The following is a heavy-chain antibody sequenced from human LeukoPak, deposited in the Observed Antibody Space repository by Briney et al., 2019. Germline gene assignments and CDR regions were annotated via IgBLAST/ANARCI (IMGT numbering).Heavy chain of an antibody. CDR2: ISSDGSDT. V-gene: IGHV3-74*01. Sequence: PGGSLTLSCAASGFTFSTYWMHWVRQAPGKGLVWVSRISSDGSDTRYADSVKGRFTISRDNARNTLSLLMNSLRPEDTAVYYCARNWGSSCDFWGQGTLVTVSS. D-gene: IGHD6-13*01. CDR1: GFTFSTYW. J-gene: IGHJ4*02. CDR3: ARNWGSSCDF.